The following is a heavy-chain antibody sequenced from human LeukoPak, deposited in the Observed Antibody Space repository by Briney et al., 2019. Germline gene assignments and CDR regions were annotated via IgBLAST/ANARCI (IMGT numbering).Heavy chain of an antibody. CDR1: GFTFSSYA. J-gene: IGHJ4*02. Sequence: PGRSLRLSCAASGFTFSSYAMHWVRQAPGKGLEWVAVISYDGSNKYYADSVKGRFTISRDNSKNTLYLQMNSLRAEDTAVYYCARNKGSCPDYWGQETLVTVSS. D-gene: IGHD2-15*01. CDR3: ARNKGSCPDY. V-gene: IGHV3-30-3*01. CDR2: ISYDGSNK.